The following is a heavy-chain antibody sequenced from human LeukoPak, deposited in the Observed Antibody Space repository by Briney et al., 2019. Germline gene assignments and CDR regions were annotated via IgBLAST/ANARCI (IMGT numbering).Heavy chain of an antibody. V-gene: IGHV3-23*01. CDR2: IIGSGGST. CDR3: AKPLTYGTPSAFDI. Sequence: GGSLRLSCAASGFTFSSYAMNWVRQAPGKGLEWVSAIIGSGGSTFYADSVKGRFTISRDNSKNTLYLQMNSLRAEDTAVYYCAKPLTYGTPSAFDIWGQGTMVTVSS. J-gene: IGHJ3*02. CDR1: GFTFSSYA. D-gene: IGHD3-10*01.